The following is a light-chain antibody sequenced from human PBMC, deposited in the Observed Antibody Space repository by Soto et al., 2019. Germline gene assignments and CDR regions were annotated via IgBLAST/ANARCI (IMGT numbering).Light chain of an antibody. J-gene: IGKJ1*01. CDR3: QQYNTYSGT. Sequence: DIQMTQSPSTLSASVGDRVTITCRASQSFSTWLAWYQQKPGKAPKLLIYDASNLESGVPSRFSGSESGTEFTLTISSLQPDDFATYYCQQYNTYSGTFGQGTKVDIK. CDR1: QSFSTW. CDR2: DAS. V-gene: IGKV1-5*01.